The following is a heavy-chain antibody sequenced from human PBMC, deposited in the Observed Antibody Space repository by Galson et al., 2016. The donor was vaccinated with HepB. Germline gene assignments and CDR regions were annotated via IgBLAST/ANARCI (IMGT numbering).Heavy chain of an antibody. CDR3: ARNEATNHYYGMDV. V-gene: IGHV2-70*01. CDR1: GFSLNTGGVC. Sequence: PALVKPTQTLTLTCTFSGFSLNTGGVCVSWIRQPPGKALEWLALIDWDDRKYYSTSLTTRLTISKDTSKNQVVLTMTNMDPVDTATYYCARNEATNHYYGMDVWGQGTTVTVSS. CDR2: IDWDDRK. D-gene: IGHD5-12*01. J-gene: IGHJ6*02.